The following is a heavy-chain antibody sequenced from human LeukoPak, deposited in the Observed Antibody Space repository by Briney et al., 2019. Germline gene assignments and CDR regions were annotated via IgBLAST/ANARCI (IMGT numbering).Heavy chain of an antibody. CDR3: ARATPAGSSTD. J-gene: IGHJ4*02. CDR1: GYTFTSYY. D-gene: IGHD4-17*01. Sequence: ASVKVSCKASGYTFTSYYMHWVRQALGQGLEWMGIINPSGGSTSYAQKFQGRVTMTTDTSTSTAYMELRSLRSDDTAVYYCARATPAGSSTDWGQGTLVTVSS. CDR2: INPSGGST. V-gene: IGHV1-46*01.